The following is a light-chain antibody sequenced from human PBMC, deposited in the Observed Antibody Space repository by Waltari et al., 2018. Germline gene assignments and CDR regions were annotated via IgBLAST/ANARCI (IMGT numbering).Light chain of an antibody. CDR1: QSVLWSSNNKNY. CDR3: QQYYSSSFT. J-gene: IGKJ3*01. CDR2: WAS. Sequence: DIVMTQSPDSLAVSLGERATINCKSRQSVLWSSNNKNYLAWYQQKPGQPPKLLISWASTRESGVPDRFSGSGSGTDFTLTISSLQAEDVAFYYCQQYYSSSFTFGPGTKVDIK. V-gene: IGKV4-1*01.